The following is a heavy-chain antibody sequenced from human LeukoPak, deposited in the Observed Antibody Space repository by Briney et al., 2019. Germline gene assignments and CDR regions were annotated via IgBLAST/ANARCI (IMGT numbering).Heavy chain of an antibody. Sequence: ASVKVSCKASGYTFTGYYIHWVRQAPGQGLEWMGWINPNSGGTNNAQKFQGRVTITRDTSISTAYMDLSRLTSDDTAVYYCARAYTSSWYSWDYWGQGTLVTVSS. CDR3: ARAYTSSWYSWDY. CDR1: GYTFTGYY. D-gene: IGHD6-13*01. V-gene: IGHV1-2*02. CDR2: INPNSGGT. J-gene: IGHJ4*02.